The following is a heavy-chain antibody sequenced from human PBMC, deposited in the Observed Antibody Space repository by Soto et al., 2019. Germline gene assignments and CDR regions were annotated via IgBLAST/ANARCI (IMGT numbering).Heavy chain of an antibody. CDR3: AKDSMDDFWSGYYPDY. D-gene: IGHD3-3*01. Sequence: GGSLRLSCAASGFTFSSYGMHWVRQAPCKGLEWVAVISYDGSHKYYADSVKGRFTISRDNSKNTLYLQMNSLRAEDTAVYYCAKDSMDDFWSGYYPDYWAQGTLVTVSS. CDR2: ISYDGSHK. J-gene: IGHJ4*02. CDR1: GFTFSSYG. V-gene: IGHV3-30*18.